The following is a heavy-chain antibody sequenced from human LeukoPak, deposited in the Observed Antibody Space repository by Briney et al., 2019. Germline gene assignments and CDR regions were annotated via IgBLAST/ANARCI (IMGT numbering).Heavy chain of an antibody. V-gene: IGHV3-30*03. CDR2: ISSDGNDK. CDR3: TTKVIRGNSGDDYDD. D-gene: IGHD5-12*01. Sequence: GGSLRLSCAASGFTFSSYGMHWVRQGPGKGLEWVALISSDGNDKLYGDSVKGRFTISRDDSRSTLYLQMNSLRAEDTAVYYCTTKVIRGNSGDDYDDWGQGTLVTVPS. CDR1: GFTFSSYG. J-gene: IGHJ4*02.